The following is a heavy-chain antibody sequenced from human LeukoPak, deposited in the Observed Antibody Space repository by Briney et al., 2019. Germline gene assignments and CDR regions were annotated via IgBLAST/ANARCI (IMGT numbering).Heavy chain of an antibody. D-gene: IGHD3-22*01. CDR2: ISSSGSTI. Sequence: GGSLRLSCAASGLTFSDYYMSWIRQAPGKGLEWVSYISSSGSTIYYADSVKGRFTISRDNAKNSLYLQMNSLRAEDTAVYYCASSPPHYYDSSGSISWGQGTLVTVSS. J-gene: IGHJ4*02. CDR1: GLTFSDYY. V-gene: IGHV3-11*01. CDR3: ASSPPHYYDSSGSIS.